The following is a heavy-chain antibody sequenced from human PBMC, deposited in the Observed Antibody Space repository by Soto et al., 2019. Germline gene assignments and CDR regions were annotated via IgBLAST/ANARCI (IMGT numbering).Heavy chain of an antibody. Sequence: QVRLVESGGGVVQPGRSLRLSCAASGFKFDNFGMHWVRQAPGKVPEWVAVIWHDGTNEHYADSVKGRFTISRDNSKNTVYLHMNSLRGDDTAMYYCARDRGVGATNAKDYWGQGTRVTVSA. V-gene: IGHV3-33*08. CDR2: IWHDGTNE. CDR3: ARDRGVGATNAKDY. CDR1: GFKFDNFG. D-gene: IGHD1-26*01. J-gene: IGHJ4*02.